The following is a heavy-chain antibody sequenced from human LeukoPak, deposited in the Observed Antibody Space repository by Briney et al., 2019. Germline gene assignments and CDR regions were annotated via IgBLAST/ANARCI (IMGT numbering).Heavy chain of an antibody. J-gene: IGHJ4*02. D-gene: IGHD5-12*01. CDR1: GFTFSAYG. V-gene: IGHV3-23*01. CDR2: ISSSGGST. Sequence: SGGSLRLSCAASGFTFSAYGMSWVRQAPGKGLEWVSGISSSGGSTYYADSVKGRFTISRDNSKNTLYLQMNSLRGEDTAVYYCAKGAATMGDCWGQGILVTVS. CDR3: AKGAATMGDC.